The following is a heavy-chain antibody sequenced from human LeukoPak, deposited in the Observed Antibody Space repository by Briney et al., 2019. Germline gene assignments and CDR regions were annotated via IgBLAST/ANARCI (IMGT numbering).Heavy chain of an antibody. CDR2: ISWNSGSI. Sequence: GGSLRLSCAASGFTFDDYAMHWVRQAPGKGLEWVSGISWNSGSIGYADSVKGRFTISRDNAKNSLYLQMSSLRAEDTALYYCAKRRYDSSGHFDSWGQGTLVTVSS. D-gene: IGHD3-22*01. CDR3: AKRRYDSSGHFDS. CDR1: GFTFDDYA. V-gene: IGHV3-9*01. J-gene: IGHJ4*02.